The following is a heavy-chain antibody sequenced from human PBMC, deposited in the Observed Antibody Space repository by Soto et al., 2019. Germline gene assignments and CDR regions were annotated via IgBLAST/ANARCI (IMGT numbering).Heavy chain of an antibody. CDR2: ISYDGSNK. CDR1: GFTFSSYG. CDR3: AKAQSYCSGGSCYWYYYYYGMDV. V-gene: IGHV3-30*18. D-gene: IGHD2-15*01. Sequence: GGSLRLSCAASGFTFSSYGMHWVRQAPGKGLEWVAVISYDGSNKYYADSVKGRFTISRDNSKNTLYLQMNSLRAEDTAVYYCAKAQSYCSGGSCYWYYYYYGMDVWGQGTTVTVSS. J-gene: IGHJ6*02.